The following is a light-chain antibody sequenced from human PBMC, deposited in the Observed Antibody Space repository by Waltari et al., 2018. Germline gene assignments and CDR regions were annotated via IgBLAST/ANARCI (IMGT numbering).Light chain of an antibody. V-gene: IGKV1-5*03. J-gene: IGKJ1*01. Sequence: DIQMTQSPSTLSASVGARVTITCRASKSISSWLAWYQQKQGKAPKLLIYKAASLESGVPSRFSGSGSGTAFTLTISSLQPDDFATYYCQQYNSYQRTFGQGTKVEIK. CDR2: KAA. CDR3: QQYNSYQRT. CDR1: KSISSW.